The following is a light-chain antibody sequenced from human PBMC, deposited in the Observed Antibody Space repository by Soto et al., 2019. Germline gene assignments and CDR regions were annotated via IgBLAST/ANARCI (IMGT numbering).Light chain of an antibody. CDR1: QSVSRSL. V-gene: IGKV3-20*01. CDR2: GAS. J-gene: IGKJ2*03. CDR3: QQYGNPPPYS. Sequence: EIVLAQSPGTLSLSPGERATLSCRPSQSVSRSLLAWYQQKPGQAPRLLIYGASTRATGIADRFSGSGSGTDFTLTISRLEPEDFAVYYCQQYGNPPPYSFGQGTKVDIK.